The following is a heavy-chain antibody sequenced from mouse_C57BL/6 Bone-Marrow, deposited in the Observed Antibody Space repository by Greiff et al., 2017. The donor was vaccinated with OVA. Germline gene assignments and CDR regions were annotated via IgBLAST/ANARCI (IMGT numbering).Heavy chain of an antibody. CDR3: ASYGNLDY. CDR2: IDPENGDT. CDR1: GFNIKDDY. J-gene: IGHJ2*01. Sequence: EVKLMESGAELVRPGASVKLSCTASGFNIKDDYMHWVKQRPEQGLEWIGRIDPENGDTEYASKFQGKATITADTSSNTAYLQLSSLTSEDTAVYYCASYGNLDYWGQGTTLTVSS. V-gene: IGHV14-4*01. D-gene: IGHD2-1*01.